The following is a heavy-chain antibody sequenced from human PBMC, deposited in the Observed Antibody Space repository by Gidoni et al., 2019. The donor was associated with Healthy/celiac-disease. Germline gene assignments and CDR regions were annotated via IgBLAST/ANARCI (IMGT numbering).Heavy chain of an antibody. Sequence: QVQLVQSGAEVKKPGSSVKVSCKASGGTFSSYTISWVRQAPGQGLEWMGRIIPILGIANYAQKFQGRVTITADKSTSTAYMELSSLRSEDTAVYYCARAYDYGGSADAFDIWGQGTMVTVSS. CDR1: GGTFSSYT. CDR2: IIPILGIA. CDR3: ARAYDYGGSADAFDI. V-gene: IGHV1-69*02. J-gene: IGHJ3*02. D-gene: IGHD4-17*01.